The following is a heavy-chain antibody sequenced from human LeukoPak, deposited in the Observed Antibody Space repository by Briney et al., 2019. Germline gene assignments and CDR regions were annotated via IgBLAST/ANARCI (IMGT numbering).Heavy chain of an antibody. CDR1: GYTFTSYY. V-gene: IGHV1-46*01. Sequence: ASVKVSCKASGYTFTSYYMHWVRQAPGQGLEWMGVINPSGGSTSYAQKFQGRVTMTRDTSISTAYMELSRLRSDDTAVYYCARDLAYSSSWYGWRTNYYYYYMDVWGKGTTVTVSS. J-gene: IGHJ6*03. CDR2: INPSGGST. D-gene: IGHD6-13*01. CDR3: ARDLAYSSSWYGWRTNYYYYYMDV.